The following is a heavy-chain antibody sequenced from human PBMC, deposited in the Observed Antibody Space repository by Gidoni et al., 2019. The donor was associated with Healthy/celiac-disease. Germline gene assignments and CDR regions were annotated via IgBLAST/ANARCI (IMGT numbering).Heavy chain of an antibody. CDR1: GSTFSSYG. J-gene: IGHJ4*02. CDR3: AKTFLDTAIYYFDY. V-gene: IGHV3-30*18. Sequence: QVKLVESGGGVVQPGRSMRLSCAAAGSTFSSYGMHWVRQAPGKGLVLVAVRSYDGSNKSYADGVKGRFTISRDNSKNTLYLQMNSLRAEDTAVYYCAKTFLDTAIYYFDYWGQGTLVTVSS. D-gene: IGHD5-18*01. CDR2: RSYDGSNK.